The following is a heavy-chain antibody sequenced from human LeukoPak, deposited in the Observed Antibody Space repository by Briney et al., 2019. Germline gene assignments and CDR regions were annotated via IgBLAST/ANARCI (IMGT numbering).Heavy chain of an antibody. J-gene: IGHJ3*01. CDR3: ARRARDFGDSHAFDV. Sequence: PGGSLRLSCVASGLTFSDTTMTWVRQAPGKGLDWVSYIRGVPADLYYADSVKRRFTISRDNAENSLYLQMSSLRAEDTAIYYCARRARDFGDSHAFDVWGQGTMVTVSS. CDR1: GLTFSDTT. V-gene: IGHV3-21*04. D-gene: IGHD4-17*01. CDR2: IRGVPADL.